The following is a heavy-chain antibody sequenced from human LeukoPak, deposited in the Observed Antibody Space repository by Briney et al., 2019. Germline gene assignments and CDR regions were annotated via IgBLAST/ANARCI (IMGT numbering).Heavy chain of an antibody. Sequence: GGSLRLSCAASGFTFSSYNMNWVRQAPGKGLEWVSSISSTSSYIYYADSVKGRFTISRDNVKNSLYLQMNSLRAEDTAVYYCARDLTVAQGYYFDYWGQGTLVTVSS. J-gene: IGHJ4*02. CDR1: GFTFSSYN. CDR2: ISSTSSYI. V-gene: IGHV3-21*01. CDR3: ARDLTVAQGYYFDY.